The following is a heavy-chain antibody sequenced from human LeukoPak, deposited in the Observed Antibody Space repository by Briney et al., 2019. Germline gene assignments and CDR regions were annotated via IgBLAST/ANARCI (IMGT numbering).Heavy chain of an antibody. CDR1: GFTFSNYA. V-gene: IGHV3-23*01. CDR3: ARGPSGYSYGGYDY. J-gene: IGHJ4*02. Sequence: PGGSLRLSCAASGFTFSNYAMSWVRQAPGKGLEWVSVISGCGGSTYYADSVKGRFTISRDNSKNTLYLQMNSLRAEDTAVYYCARGPSGYSYGGYDYWGQGTLVTVSS. CDR2: ISGCGGST. D-gene: IGHD5-18*01.